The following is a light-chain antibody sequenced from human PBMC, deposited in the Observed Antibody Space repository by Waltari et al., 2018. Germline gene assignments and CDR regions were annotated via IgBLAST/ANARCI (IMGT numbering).Light chain of an antibody. J-gene: IGLJ2*01. V-gene: IGLV1-40*01. Sequence: QSVLTQPPSVSGAPGQRVTISCTGSSSNIGAGYDVNWYQQLPGEAPKLLIYGNTNRPSGVPDRVSGSKSGTSACLAITGLQAEDEADYYCQSYDSSLGGSVFGGGTKLTVL. CDR1: SSNIGAGYD. CDR3: QSYDSSLGGSV. CDR2: GNT.